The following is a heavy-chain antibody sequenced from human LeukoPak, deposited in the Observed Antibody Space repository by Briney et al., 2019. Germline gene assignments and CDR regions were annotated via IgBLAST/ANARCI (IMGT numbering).Heavy chain of an antibody. CDR2: IHPGDSDT. J-gene: IGHJ6*02. CDR3: ARGSGMGPYNYYGMDV. CDR1: GYIFTNYW. V-gene: IGHV5-51*01. Sequence: GESLKISCKGSGYIFTNYWIAWVRQMPGKGLEWMGIIHPGDSDTRYSPSFQGQVTISADKSISTAYLQWRSLKASDTAMFYCARGSGMGPYNYYGMDVWGQGTTVTVSS. D-gene: IGHD1-26*01.